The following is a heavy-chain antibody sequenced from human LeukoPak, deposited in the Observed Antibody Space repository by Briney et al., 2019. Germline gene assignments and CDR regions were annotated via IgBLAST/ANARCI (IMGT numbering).Heavy chain of an antibody. CDR1: GYTFTTYG. CDR2: ISAYNGNT. Sequence: ASVKVSCKASGYTFTTYGISWVRQASGQGLEWMGWISAYNGNTKYAQNLQGRVTMTTDTSTSIVYMELRSLRSDDTAVYYCARDLGTPGNYGMDVWGQGTTVTVSS. J-gene: IGHJ6*02. V-gene: IGHV1-18*01. CDR3: ARDLGTPGNYGMDV. D-gene: IGHD3-10*01.